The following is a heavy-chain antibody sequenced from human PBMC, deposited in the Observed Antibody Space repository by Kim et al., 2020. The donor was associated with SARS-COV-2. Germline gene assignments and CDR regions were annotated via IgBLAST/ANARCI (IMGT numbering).Heavy chain of an antibody. V-gene: IGHV4-34*01. CDR1: GGSFSGYY. J-gene: IGHJ4*02. CDR2: INHSGST. Sequence: SETLSLTCAVYGGSFSGYYWSWIRQPPGKGLEWIGEINHSGSTNYNPSLKSRVTISVDTSKNQFSLKLSSVTAADTAVYYCARGRGSYGPQNIGFDYWGQGTLVTVSS. CDR3: ARGRGSYGPQNIGFDY. D-gene: IGHD5-18*01.